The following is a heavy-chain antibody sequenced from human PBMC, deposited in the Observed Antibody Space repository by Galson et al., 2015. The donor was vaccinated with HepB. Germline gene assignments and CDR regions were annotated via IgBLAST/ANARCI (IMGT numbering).Heavy chain of an antibody. J-gene: IGHJ5*02. CDR3: AFYDCSGYYDP. D-gene: IGHD3-22*01. CDR1: GGTFSTYA. Sequence: SVKVSCKASGGTFSTYAIRWVRQAPGQGLEWMGGIVPFFGTANHAQKFQGRVTITADESTTTAYMELSSLRSDDTAVYYCAFYDCSGYYDPWGQGTLVTVSS. V-gene: IGHV1-69*13. CDR2: IVPFFGTA.